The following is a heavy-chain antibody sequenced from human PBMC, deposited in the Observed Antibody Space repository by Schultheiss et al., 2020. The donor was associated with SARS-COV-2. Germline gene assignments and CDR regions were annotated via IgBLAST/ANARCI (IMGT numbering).Heavy chain of an antibody. CDR2: VWYDGSDK. CDR1: GFTFSSYW. Sequence: GGSLRLSCAASGFTFSSYWMHWVRQASGKGLEWVAVVWYDGSDKYYADSVKGRFTISRDNSKNTVDLQMNSLRADDTAVFYCARNSGSSLDYWGQGTLVTVSS. CDR3: ARNSGSSLDY. V-gene: IGHV3-33*08. J-gene: IGHJ4*02. D-gene: IGHD1-26*01.